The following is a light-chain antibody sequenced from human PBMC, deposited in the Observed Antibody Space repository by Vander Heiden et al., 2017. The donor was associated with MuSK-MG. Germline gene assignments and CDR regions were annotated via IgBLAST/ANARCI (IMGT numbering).Light chain of an antibody. Sequence: SYVLTQPPSASVAPGQTARITCGGHNIGGKSVHWYQQKPGQAPVLGVYDDSDRPSGIPERFSGSNSGNTATLTISRVEAGDEADYYCQVWDSSSDHYVFGTGTKVTV. CDR1: NIGGKS. V-gene: IGLV3-21*02. J-gene: IGLJ1*01. CDR2: DDS. CDR3: QVWDSSSDHYV.